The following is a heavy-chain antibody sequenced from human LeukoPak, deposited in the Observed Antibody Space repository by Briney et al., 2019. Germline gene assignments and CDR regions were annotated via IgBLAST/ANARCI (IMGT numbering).Heavy chain of an antibody. V-gene: IGHV3-21*01. CDR2: ISSGGSYI. Sequence: EPGGSLRLSCAASGFTFSDYAMNWDRQAPGKGLEWVSSISSGGSYISYADSVKGRFTVSRDNAKDSLFLQMRSLRDEDTAVCYCARGPALYCTSSSCLDGVDWGQGTLVSVSS. CDR3: ARGPALYCTSSSCLDGVD. CDR1: GFTFSDYA. D-gene: IGHD2-2*01. J-gene: IGHJ4*02.